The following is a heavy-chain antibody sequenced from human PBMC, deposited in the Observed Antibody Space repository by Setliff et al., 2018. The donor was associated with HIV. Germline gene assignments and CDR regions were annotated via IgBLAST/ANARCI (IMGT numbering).Heavy chain of an antibody. Sequence: ASVKVSCKASGYTFTGYFIHWVRQAPGQGLEWMGQINPNRGDTKSHHKLADRLIMSRDTSLTTVYMELTSLRSDDTAVYYCARVSSFNKIIREAFDIWGQGTLVTVS. D-gene: IGHD3-10*01. J-gene: IGHJ3*02. CDR3: ARVSSFNKIIREAFDI. V-gene: IGHV1-2*06. CDR2: INPNRGDT. CDR1: GYTFTGYF.